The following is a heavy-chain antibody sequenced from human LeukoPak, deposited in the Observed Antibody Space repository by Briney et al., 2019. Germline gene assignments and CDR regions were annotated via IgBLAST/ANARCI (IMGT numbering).Heavy chain of an antibody. CDR3: AREYFSGSGSYEKWFDP. CDR1: GGSISTYY. V-gene: IGHV4-59*01. J-gene: IGHJ5*02. Sequence: SETLSLTCTVSGGSISTYYWSWIRQPPGKGLEWIGYIYYSGITNYNPSLKSRATISVDTSKNQFSLKLSSVTAADTALYYCAREYFSGSGSYEKWFDPWGQGTLVTVSS. CDR2: IYYSGIT. D-gene: IGHD3-10*01.